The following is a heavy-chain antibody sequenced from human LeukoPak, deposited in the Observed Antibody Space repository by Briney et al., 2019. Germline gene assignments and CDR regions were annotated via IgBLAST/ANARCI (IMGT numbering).Heavy chain of an antibody. CDR2: INPKRGVT. V-gene: IGHV1-2*02. CDR1: GYTFTDYY. D-gene: IGHD4-17*01. CDR3: ARERNSGDYGNAFDV. J-gene: IGHJ3*01. Sequence: ASVKVSCKTSGYTFTDYYIHWLRQAPGQGLEWMGRINPKRGVTTYSQKFQGRVTMTRDTSITTAYMELSRLRSDDTSIYYCARERNSGDYGNAFDVWGQGTKVTVS.